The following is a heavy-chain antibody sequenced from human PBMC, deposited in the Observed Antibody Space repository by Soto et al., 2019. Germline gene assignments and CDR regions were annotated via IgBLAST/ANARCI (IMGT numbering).Heavy chain of an antibody. CDR3: ARDIRGAY. CDR2: ISGSSSTI. J-gene: IGHJ4*02. D-gene: IGHD3-10*01. Sequence: GGSLRLSCAASGFTLSDYYMTWIRQVPGKGLEWVSYISGSSSTIYYADSVKGRFTISRDNAKNSLYLQMNSLRAEDTAVYYCARDIRGAYWGQGTLVTVSS. CDR1: GFTLSDYY. V-gene: IGHV3-11*01.